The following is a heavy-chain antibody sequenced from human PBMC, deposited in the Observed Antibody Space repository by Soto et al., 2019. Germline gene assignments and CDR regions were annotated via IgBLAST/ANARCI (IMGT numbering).Heavy chain of an antibody. Sequence: EVQLVESGGGLVQPGGSLRLSCAASEFTFSNYWMHWVRQAPGKGLVWVSRINGDGSTTNYADSVKGRFAISRDNAKSTLFLQMNGLSAEDTGVYYCARGGLRAYWFDPWGQGTLVTVSA. CDR3: ARGGLRAYWFDP. D-gene: IGHD5-12*01. V-gene: IGHV3-74*01. CDR2: INGDGSTT. J-gene: IGHJ5*02. CDR1: EFTFSNYW.